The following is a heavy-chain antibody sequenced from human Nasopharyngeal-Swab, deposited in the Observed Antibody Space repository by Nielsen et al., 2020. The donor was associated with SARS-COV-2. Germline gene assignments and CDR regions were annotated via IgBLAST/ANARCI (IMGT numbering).Heavy chain of an antibody. Sequence: WVRQAPGQGLEGMGIINPSGGSTSYAQKFQGRVTMTRDTSTSTVYMELSSLRSEDTAVYYCARVDTAMVSYYYYGMDVWGQGTTVTVSS. CDR2: INPSGGST. J-gene: IGHJ6*02. V-gene: IGHV1-46*01. D-gene: IGHD5-18*01. CDR3: ARVDTAMVSYYYYGMDV.